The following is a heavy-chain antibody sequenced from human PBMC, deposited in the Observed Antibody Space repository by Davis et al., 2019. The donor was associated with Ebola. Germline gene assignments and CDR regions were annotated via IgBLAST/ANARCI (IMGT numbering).Heavy chain of an antibody. V-gene: IGHV4-59*08. CDR1: GGSISSYY. CDR2: IYYSGST. J-gene: IGHJ4*02. Sequence: MPSETLSPTCTVSGGSISSYYWSWIRQPPGKGLEWIGYIYYSGSTNYNPPLKSRITISVDTSKNQFSLKLSSVTAADTAVYYCAGLGGGRGVIDYWGQGTLVTVSS. D-gene: IGHD3-16*01. CDR3: AGLGGGRGVIDY.